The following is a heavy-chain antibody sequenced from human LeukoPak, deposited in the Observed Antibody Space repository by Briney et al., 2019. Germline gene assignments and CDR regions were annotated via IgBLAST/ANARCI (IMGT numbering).Heavy chain of an antibody. J-gene: IGHJ4*02. CDR3: AKGGARLHSYYFDY. CDR1: GFTFSRYD. CDR2: VRYDGSQK. D-gene: IGHD1-26*01. V-gene: IGHV3-30*02. Sequence: GGSLRLSCAASGFTFSRYDMYWVRQAPGKGLDWVAFVRYDGSQKYYADSVKGRFTLSRDNSKNTLYLQMNSLRAEDTAVFYCAKGGARLHSYYFDYWGQGTLVTVSS.